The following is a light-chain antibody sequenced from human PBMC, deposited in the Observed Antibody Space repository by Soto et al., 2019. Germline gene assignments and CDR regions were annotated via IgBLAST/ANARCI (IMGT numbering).Light chain of an antibody. Sequence: EIVMTQSPATLSVSPGERVTLSCRVSQDIRSSLAWYQQKPGQAPRLLIYGASIRATGVPATFSGSGSGTEFTLSISSLQSEHLGVYYCQQDSSWPLTFGGGTKVEIK. V-gene: IGKV3-15*01. CDR1: QDIRSS. CDR2: GAS. CDR3: QQDSSWPLT. J-gene: IGKJ4*01.